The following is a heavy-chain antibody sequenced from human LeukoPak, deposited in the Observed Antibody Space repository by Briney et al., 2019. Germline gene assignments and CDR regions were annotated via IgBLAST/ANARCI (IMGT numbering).Heavy chain of an antibody. CDR1: GGSFSGYY. CDR2: INHSGST. CDR3: ARYTIFGVVSFDP. Sequence: PSETLSLTCAVYGGSFSGYYWSWIRQPPGKGLEWIGEINHSGSTNYNPSLKSRVTISVDTSKNQFSLKLSSVTAADTAVYNCARYTIFGVVSFDPWGQGTLVTVSS. D-gene: IGHD3-3*01. V-gene: IGHV4-34*01. J-gene: IGHJ5*02.